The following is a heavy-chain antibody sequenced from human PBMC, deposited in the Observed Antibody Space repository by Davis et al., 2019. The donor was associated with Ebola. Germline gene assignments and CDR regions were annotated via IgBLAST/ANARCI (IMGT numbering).Heavy chain of an antibody. V-gene: IGHV3-33*08. CDR3: ARETFLWFGESSGYYFDY. J-gene: IGHJ4*02. Sequence: GGSLRLSCAASGFTFSSYGMHWVRRAPGKGLEWVAVIWYDGSNKYYEDSVKGRFTISRDNSKNTLYLQMNSLRAEDTAVYYCARETFLWFGESSGYYFDYWGQGTLVTVSS. CDR2: IWYDGSNK. D-gene: IGHD3-10*01. CDR1: GFTFSSYG.